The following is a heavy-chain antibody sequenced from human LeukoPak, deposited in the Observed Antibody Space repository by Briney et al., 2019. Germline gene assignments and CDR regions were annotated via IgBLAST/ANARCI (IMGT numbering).Heavy chain of an antibody. Sequence: PGGSLRLSCAASGFTFSSYWMHWVRQAPGKGLVWVSRINSDGSSTSYADSVKGRFIISRDNAENTLYLQMNSLRAEDTAVYYCARDREISYFDYWGQGTLVTVSS. V-gene: IGHV3-74*01. CDR1: GFTFSSYW. CDR3: ARDREISYFDY. J-gene: IGHJ4*02. CDR2: INSDGSST. D-gene: IGHD2/OR15-2a*01.